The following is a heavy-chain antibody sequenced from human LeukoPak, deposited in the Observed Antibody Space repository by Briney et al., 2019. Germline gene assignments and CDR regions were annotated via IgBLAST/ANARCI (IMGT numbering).Heavy chain of an antibody. CDR2: ISSSGSTI. V-gene: IGHV3-11*01. D-gene: IGHD6-6*01. CDR1: GFTFSDYY. CDR3: ARDLASIAARQGWFDP. J-gene: IGHJ5*02. Sequence: GGSLRLSCAASGFTFSDYYMSWIRQAPGKGLEWVSYISSSGSTIYYADSVKGRLTISRDNAKNSLYLQMNSLRAEDTAVYYCARDLASIAARQGWFDPWGQGTLVTVSS.